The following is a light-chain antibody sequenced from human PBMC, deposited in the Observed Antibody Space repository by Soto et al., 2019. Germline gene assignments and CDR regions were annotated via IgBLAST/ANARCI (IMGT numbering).Light chain of an antibody. CDR3: KQYDSSPLT. CDR1: QSVSSSY. CDR2: GAS. Sequence: EIVLTQSPGTLSLSPGERATLSCRASQSVSSSYLAWYQQKPGQAPRLLIYGASSRATGIPDRFIGSGSGKDFTITISRLEPEDFAVYYCKQYDSSPLTFGGGTKVEIK. J-gene: IGKJ4*01. V-gene: IGKV3-20*01.